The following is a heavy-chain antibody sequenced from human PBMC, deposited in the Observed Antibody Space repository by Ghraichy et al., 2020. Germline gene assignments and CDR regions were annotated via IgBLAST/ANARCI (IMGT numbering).Heavy chain of an antibody. Sequence: ASVKVSCKASGYSFTGYVIGWVRQAPGQGLEWMGWISVYNGKINYAQKFQDRVTMTTDTSTSTAYMELKSLRSDDTAVYYCARNPQLLSSSTWFDPWGQGTLVTVSS. CDR2: ISVYNGKI. J-gene: IGHJ5*02. D-gene: IGHD5-24*01. CDR3: ARNPQLLSSSTWFDP. CDR1: GYSFTGYV. V-gene: IGHV1-18*01.